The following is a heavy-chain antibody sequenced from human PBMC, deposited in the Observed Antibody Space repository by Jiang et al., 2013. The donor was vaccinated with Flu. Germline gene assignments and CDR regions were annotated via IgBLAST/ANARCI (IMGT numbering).Heavy chain of an antibody. J-gene: IGHJ4*02. CDR3: ARGPRRDGYTYYFDY. Sequence: LLKPSETLSLTCTVSGDSISGYYWSWIRQSPGKGLEWVGYIYYPGSTNYNPSLKSRVTVSGDTSKNQFSLNLSSVTAADTAIYYCARGPRRDGYTYYFDYWGQGTPGHRLL. CDR1: GDSISGYY. V-gene: IGHV4-59*08. CDR2: IYYPGST. D-gene: IGHD5-24*01.